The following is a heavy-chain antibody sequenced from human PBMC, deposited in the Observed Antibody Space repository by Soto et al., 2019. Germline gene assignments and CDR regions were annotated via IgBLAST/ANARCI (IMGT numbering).Heavy chain of an antibody. D-gene: IGHD3-16*01. CDR1: GFMFSSYS. Sequence: GGSLRLSCAASGFMFSSYSMNWVRQAPGKGLEWVSYISSSSSDIYYADSVEGRFTISRDSAKNSLYLQMNSLRDEDTAVYYCARDYAYAFDIWGQGTLVTVSS. CDR3: ARDYAYAFDI. J-gene: IGHJ3*02. CDR2: ISSSSSDI. V-gene: IGHV3-48*02.